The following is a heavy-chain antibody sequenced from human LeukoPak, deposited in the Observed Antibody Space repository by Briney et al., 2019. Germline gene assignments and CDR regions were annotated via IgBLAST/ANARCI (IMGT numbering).Heavy chain of an antibody. J-gene: IGHJ4*02. V-gene: IGHV3-23*01. D-gene: IGHD2-21*01. Sequence: PGGSLRLSCAASGFTFSSYAMSWVRQAPGKGLEWVSAISGSGGSTYYADSVKGRFTISRDNSKNTLYLQMNSLRAEDTAAYYCAKAPTRVFQFDYWGQGTLVTVSS. CDR2: ISGSGGST. CDR1: GFTFSSYA. CDR3: AKAPTRVFQFDY.